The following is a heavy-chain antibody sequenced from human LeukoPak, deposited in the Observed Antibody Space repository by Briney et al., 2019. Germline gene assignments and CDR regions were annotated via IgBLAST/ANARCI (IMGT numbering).Heavy chain of an antibody. CDR2: INHSGST. CDR3: ARTPPSGIAAAGSVDY. Sequence: LETLSLTCAVYGGSFSGYYWSWIRQPPGKGLEWIGEINHSGSTNYNPSLKSRVTISVDTSKNQFSLKLSSVTAADTAVYYCARTPPSGIAAAGSVDYWGQGTLVTVSS. V-gene: IGHV4-34*01. J-gene: IGHJ4*02. CDR1: GGSFSGYY. D-gene: IGHD6-13*01.